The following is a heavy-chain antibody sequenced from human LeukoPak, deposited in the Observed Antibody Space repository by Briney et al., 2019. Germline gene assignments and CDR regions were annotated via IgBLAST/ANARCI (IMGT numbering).Heavy chain of an antibody. Sequence: PSETLSLTCTVSGGSISSSSYYWGWIRQPPGKGLEWIGSIYYSGSTYYNPSLKSRVTISVDTSKNQFSLKLSSVTAADTAVYYCARGGYYDSSGYYHPFFDYWGQGTLVTVSS. CDR3: ARGGYYDSSGYYHPFFDY. CDR1: GGSISSSSYY. D-gene: IGHD3-22*01. J-gene: IGHJ4*02. V-gene: IGHV4-39*01. CDR2: IYYSGST.